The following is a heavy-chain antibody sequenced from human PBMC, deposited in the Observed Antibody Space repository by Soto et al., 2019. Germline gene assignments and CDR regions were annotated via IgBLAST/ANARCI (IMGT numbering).Heavy chain of an antibody. CDR2: IIPIFGTA. J-gene: IGHJ6*02. V-gene: IGHV1-69*12. D-gene: IGHD2-15*01. Sequence: QVQLVQSGAEVKKPGSSVKVSCKASGGTFSSYAISWVRQAPGQGLEWMGGIIPIFGTANYAQKFQGRVTITADESTSTAYMELSSLRSEDTAVYYCAREGIGYCSGGSCPGYYYYGMDVWGQGTTVTVS. CDR3: AREGIGYCSGGSCPGYYYYGMDV. CDR1: GGTFSSYA.